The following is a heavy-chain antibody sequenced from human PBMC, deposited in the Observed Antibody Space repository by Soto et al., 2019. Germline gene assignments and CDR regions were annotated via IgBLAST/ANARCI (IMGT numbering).Heavy chain of an antibody. CDR3: ASGRGYSGYVHYFDY. D-gene: IGHD5-12*01. CDR2: INADNGKT. J-gene: IGHJ4*02. Sequence: QVQLVQSGAEVKKPGASVKVSCKASGYTFTNSAIHWVRQAPGQRLEWMGWINADNGKTKFSQNFQGRVIITRDTFATTAYMALTSLRSEDTAVYFCASGRGYSGYVHYFDYWGQGTLVTVSS. V-gene: IGHV1-3*01. CDR1: GYTFTNSA.